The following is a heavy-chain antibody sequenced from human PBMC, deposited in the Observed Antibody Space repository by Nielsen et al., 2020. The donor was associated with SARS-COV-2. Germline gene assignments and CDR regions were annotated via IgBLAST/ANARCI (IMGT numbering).Heavy chain of an antibody. Sequence: GGSLRLSCAASGFTFDDYAMHWVRQAPGKGLEWVSGISWNSGSIGYADSVKGRFTISRDNAKNSLYLQMNSLRAEDTALYYCAKLQENYGDQAHDYWGQGTLVTVSS. CDR3: AKLQENYGDQAHDY. V-gene: IGHV3-9*01. D-gene: IGHD4-17*01. CDR2: ISWNSGSI. J-gene: IGHJ4*02. CDR1: GFTFDDYA.